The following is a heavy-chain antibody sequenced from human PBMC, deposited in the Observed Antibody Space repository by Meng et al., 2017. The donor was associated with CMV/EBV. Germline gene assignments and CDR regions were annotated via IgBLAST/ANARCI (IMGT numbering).Heavy chain of an antibody. V-gene: IGHV4-39*07. CDR2: IYYSGST. J-gene: IGHJ4*02. D-gene: IGHD2-2*01. Sequence: SETLSLTCTVSGGSISSSSYYWGWIRQPPGKGLEWIGSIYYSGSTYYNPSLKSRVTISVDTSKNQFSLKLISVTAADTAVYYCARFGRGTSCYDYWGQGTLVTVSS. CDR1: GGSISSSSYY. CDR3: ARFGRGTSCYDY.